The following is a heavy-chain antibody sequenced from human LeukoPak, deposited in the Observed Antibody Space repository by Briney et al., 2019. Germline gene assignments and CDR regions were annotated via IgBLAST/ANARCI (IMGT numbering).Heavy chain of an antibody. D-gene: IGHD3-22*01. J-gene: IGHJ3*02. CDR1: GVSISSYY. CDR3: ARDATGEDYDSSGSFDI. V-gene: IGHV4-4*07. Sequence: SETLSLTCTGSGVSISSYYWSWLRQAAGKGLEGVGRIYNSGSTNYNPSLKSRVTMSLDTSKNQFSLKLSSVTAADTAVYYCARDATGEDYDSSGSFDIWGQGTMVTVSS. CDR2: IYNSGST.